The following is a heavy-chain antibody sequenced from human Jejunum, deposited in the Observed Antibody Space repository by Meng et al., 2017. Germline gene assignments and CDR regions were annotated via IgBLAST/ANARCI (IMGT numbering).Heavy chain of an antibody. Sequence: QVQMEQSGAEATKPGAAAKVSCRGSGYTLNGFYMHWVRQAPGQGLEWMGRINTNTGGTNYAQNFKGRVTLTRDTSTVYMEVNRLRSDDTAVYYCAGRSYNYDDYFDFWGRGTLVTVSS. CDR1: GYTLNGFY. CDR2: INTNTGGT. D-gene: IGHD5-24*01. J-gene: IGHJ4*02. CDR3: AGRSYNYDDYFDF. V-gene: IGHV1-2*06.